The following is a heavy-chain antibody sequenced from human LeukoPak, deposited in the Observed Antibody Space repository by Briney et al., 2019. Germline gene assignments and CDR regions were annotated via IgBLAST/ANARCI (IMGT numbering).Heavy chain of an antibody. D-gene: IGHD3-10*01. Sequence: SETLSLTCTVSGGSISSSSHYWGWIRQPPGKGLEWIGSIYYSGSTNYNPSLKSRVTISVDTSKNQFSLKLSSVTAADTAVYYCARERSGSYVHFDYWGQGTLVTVSS. CDR3: ARERSGSYVHFDY. CDR1: GGSISSSSHY. J-gene: IGHJ4*02. CDR2: IYYSGST. V-gene: IGHV4-39*07.